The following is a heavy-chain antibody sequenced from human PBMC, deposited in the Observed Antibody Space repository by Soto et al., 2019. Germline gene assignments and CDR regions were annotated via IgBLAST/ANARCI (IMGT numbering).Heavy chain of an antibody. J-gene: IGHJ6*02. D-gene: IGHD3-10*01. CDR2: IIPIFGTA. V-gene: IGHV1-69*06. CDR3: ARDLYYYGSGSYYNDHYYYGMDV. Sequence: QVQLVQSGAEVKKPGSSVKVSCKASGGTFSSYAISWVRQAPGQGLEWMGGIIPIFGTANYAQKFQGRVTITADKSTSTAYMELSSLRSEDTAVYYCARDLYYYGSGSYYNDHYYYGMDVWGQGTTVTVSS. CDR1: GGTFSSYA.